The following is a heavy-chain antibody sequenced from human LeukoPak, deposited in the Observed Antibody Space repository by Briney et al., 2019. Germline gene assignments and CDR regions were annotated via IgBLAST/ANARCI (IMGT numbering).Heavy chain of an antibody. J-gene: IGHJ6*03. CDR2: ISGYNGNT. CDR1: GYTFTNYG. D-gene: IGHD6-6*01. CDR3: AREGYSSSYYYMDV. V-gene: IGHV1-18*01. Sequence: ASVKVSCKASGYTFTNYGITWVRQAPGQGLEWMGWISGYNGNTNYAQKFQGRVTMTTDTSSSTAYMELRSLRSEDTAVYYCAREGYSSSYYYMDVWGKGTTVTVSS.